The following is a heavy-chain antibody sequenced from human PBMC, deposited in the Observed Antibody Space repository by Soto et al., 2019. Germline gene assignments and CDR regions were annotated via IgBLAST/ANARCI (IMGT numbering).Heavy chain of an antibody. CDR1: GLSLTTSGVS. CDR2: IYWDDDK. CDR3: AHRRSVAAIHFDS. V-gene: IGHV2-5*02. Sequence: QITLKESGPSLVKPTQTLTLTCTVSGLSLTTSGVSVGWIRQPPGKALEWLALIYWDDDKRYSPSLKSRVTISKDTYKNQVVLTMTNMDPVDTGTYYCAHRRSVAAIHFDSWGQGTLVTVSS. J-gene: IGHJ4*02. D-gene: IGHD1-26*01.